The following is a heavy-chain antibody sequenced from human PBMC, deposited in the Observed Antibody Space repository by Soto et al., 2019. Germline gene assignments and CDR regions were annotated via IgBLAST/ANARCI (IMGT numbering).Heavy chain of an antibody. CDR3: PKATAVAYQRFDP. Sequence: QVELVESGGGVVQPGRSLRLSCEASGFTFSSYGMHWVRQAPGKGLEWVAAISHDGTDRYYANSVKGRFTISRDNSKNTLYLQMNSLRSEDMAIYYCPKATAVAYQRFDPWGQGTLVTVSS. CDR1: GFTFSSYG. V-gene: IGHV3-30*18. D-gene: IGHD6-19*01. CDR2: ISHDGTDR. J-gene: IGHJ5*02.